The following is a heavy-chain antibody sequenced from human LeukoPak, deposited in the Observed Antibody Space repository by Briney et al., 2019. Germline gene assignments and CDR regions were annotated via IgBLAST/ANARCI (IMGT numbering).Heavy chain of an antibody. V-gene: IGHV1-18*01. Sequence: ASVKVSCKASGYTFTSYGISWVRQAPGQGLEWMGWISAYNGNTNYAQKLQGRVTMTTDTSTSTAYMELRSLRSDDTAVYYCARAPYCGGDCYFPFDYWGQGTLVTVSS. CDR2: ISAYNGNT. CDR3: ARAPYCGGDCYFPFDY. CDR1: GYTFTSYG. J-gene: IGHJ4*02. D-gene: IGHD2-21*02.